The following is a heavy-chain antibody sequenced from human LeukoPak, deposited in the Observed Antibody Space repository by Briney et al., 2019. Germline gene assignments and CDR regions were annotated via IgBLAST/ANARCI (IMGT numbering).Heavy chain of an antibody. CDR2: IYYSGST. D-gene: IGHD1-26*01. CDR1: GDSISISSDY. Sequence: PSETLSLTCTVSGDSISISSDYWGWIRQHPGKGLEWIGSIYYSGSTNYNPSLKSRVTMSVDTSKNQFSLKLSSATAADTAVYYCARRVSKRSYYLYDWGQGTLVTVSS. J-gene: IGHJ4*02. V-gene: IGHV4-39*01. CDR3: ARRVSKRSYYLYD.